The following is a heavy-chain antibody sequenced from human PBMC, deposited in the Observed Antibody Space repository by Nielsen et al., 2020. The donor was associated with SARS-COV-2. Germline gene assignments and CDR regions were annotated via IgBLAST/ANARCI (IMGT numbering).Heavy chain of an antibody. D-gene: IGHD6-13*01. CDR2: INLDGSEK. V-gene: IGHV3-7*03. CDR3: ARARPYSSSWPYIPYYYYGMDV. Sequence: VRQAPGKGLEWVATINLDGSEKYYVDSVKGRFTISRDNAKNSLYLQMNSLRAEDTAVYYCARARPYSSSWPYIPYYYYGMDVWGQGTTFTVSS. J-gene: IGHJ6*02.